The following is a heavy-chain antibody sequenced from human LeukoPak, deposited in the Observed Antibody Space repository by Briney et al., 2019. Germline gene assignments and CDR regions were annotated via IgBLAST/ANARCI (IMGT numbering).Heavy chain of an antibody. CDR2: IRYDGSNK. CDR3: AKDPRRISMIVVVRRGYYMDV. CDR1: GFTFSSYG. J-gene: IGHJ6*03. Sequence: GGSLRLSCAASGFTFSSYGMHWVRQAPGKGLEWVAFIRYDGSNKYYADSVKGRFTISRDNSKNTLYLQMNSLRAEDTAVYYCAKDPRRISMIVVVRRGYYMDVWGKGTTVTISS. V-gene: IGHV3-30*02. D-gene: IGHD3-22*01.